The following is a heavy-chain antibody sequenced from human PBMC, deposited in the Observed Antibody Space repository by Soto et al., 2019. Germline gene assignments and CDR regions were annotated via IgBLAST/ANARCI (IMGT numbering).Heavy chain of an antibody. CDR3: AKVLYSSSWYSDDYYYYGMDV. CDR2: ISGSGGST. V-gene: IGHV3-23*01. CDR1: GFTFSSYA. J-gene: IGHJ6*02. Sequence: GGSLRLSCGASGFTFSSYAMIWVRQAPGKGLEWVSAISGSGGSTYYADSVKGRFTISRDNSKNTLYLQMNSLRAEDTAVYYCAKVLYSSSWYSDDYYYYGMDVWGQGTTVTVSS. D-gene: IGHD6-13*01.